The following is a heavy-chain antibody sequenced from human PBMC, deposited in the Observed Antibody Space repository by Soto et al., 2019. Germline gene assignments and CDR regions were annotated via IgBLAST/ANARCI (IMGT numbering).Heavy chain of an antibody. CDR2: ISYGARNT. J-gene: IGHJ6*02. CDR3: ARPGSGYDVLTGQYFYYFHAVDV. Sequence: HPGGSLRLSCAASGFLFNTYAMHWVRQAPGKGLEWVAVISYGARNTYYADSVRGRFTISRDNSKNTLYLQMNNLRAEDTAVYFCARPGSGYDVLTGQYFYYFHAVDVWGQGTTVTVSS. CDR1: GFLFNTYA. D-gene: IGHD3-9*01. V-gene: IGHV3-30*04.